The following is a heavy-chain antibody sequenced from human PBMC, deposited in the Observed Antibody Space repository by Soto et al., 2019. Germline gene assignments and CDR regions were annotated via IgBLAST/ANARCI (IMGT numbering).Heavy chain of an antibody. CDR2: ISAYNGNT. CDR1: GHTFTSYG. CDR3: ARSLISIAVAGTDWFDP. J-gene: IGHJ5*02. Sequence: ASVKVSCKASGHTFTSYGISWVRQAPGQGLEWMGWISAYNGNTNYAQKLQGRVTMTTDTSTSTAYMELRSLRSDDTAVYYCARSLISIAVAGTDWFDPWGQGTLVTVSS. V-gene: IGHV1-18*01. D-gene: IGHD6-19*01.